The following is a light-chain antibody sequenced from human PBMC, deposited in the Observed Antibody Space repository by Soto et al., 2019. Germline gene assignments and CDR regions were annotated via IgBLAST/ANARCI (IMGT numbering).Light chain of an antibody. CDR2: GAS. CDR3: QQYGSSPLT. Sequence: DIVMTDSPYSLHVFPGVLATLSYRXSQSVSSSYLAWYQQKPGQAPRLLIYGASSRATGIPDRFSGSGSGTDFTLTISRLEPEDFAVYYCQQYGSSPLTFGGGTKVDIK. CDR1: QSVSSSY. V-gene: IGKV3-20*01. J-gene: IGKJ4*01.